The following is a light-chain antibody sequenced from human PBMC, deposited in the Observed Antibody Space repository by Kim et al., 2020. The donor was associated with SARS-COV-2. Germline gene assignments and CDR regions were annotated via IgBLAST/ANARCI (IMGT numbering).Light chain of an antibody. CDR1: SGSIASNY. CDR2: DDN. Sequence: NFMLTQPHSVSESPGKTVTISCTRSSGSIASNYVQWYQQRPGSAPTTVIYDDNQRPSGVPDRFSGSIDSSSNSASLTISELKTEDEADYCCQSYDSSNWVFGGGTQLTVL. J-gene: IGLJ3*02. V-gene: IGLV6-57*04. CDR3: QSYDSSNWV.